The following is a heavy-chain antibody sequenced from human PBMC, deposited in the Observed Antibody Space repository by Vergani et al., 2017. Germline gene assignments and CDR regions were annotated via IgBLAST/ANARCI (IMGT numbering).Heavy chain of an antibody. Sequence: EVQLVESGGGLVQPGRSLRLSCAASGFTFDDYAMHWVRQAPGKGLEWVSGISWNSGSIGYADSVKGRFTISRDNAKNSLYLQMNSLRAEDTALYYCAKDHMSSSVYTLLLDYWGQGTLVTVSS. CDR2: ISWNSGSI. V-gene: IGHV3-9*01. J-gene: IGHJ4*02. D-gene: IGHD6-13*01. CDR3: AKDHMSSSVYTLLLDY. CDR1: GFTFDDYA.